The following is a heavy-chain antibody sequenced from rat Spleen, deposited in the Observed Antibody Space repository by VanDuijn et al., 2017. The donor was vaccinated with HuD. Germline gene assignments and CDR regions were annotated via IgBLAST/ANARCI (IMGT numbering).Heavy chain of an antibody. V-gene: IGHV4-2*01. D-gene: IGHD4-3*01. CDR3: ARHASGYGVMDA. J-gene: IGHJ4*01. CDR2: INKDSSTI. Sequence: EVKLVESGGGLVQPGRSLKLSCAAFGFNFNDYWMGWVRQAPGKGLEWIGEINKDSSTIKYTPSLKEKFTISRDNAQNTLYLQMSKLGSEDTAIYYCARHASGYGVMDAWGQGASVTVSS. CDR1: GFNFNDYW.